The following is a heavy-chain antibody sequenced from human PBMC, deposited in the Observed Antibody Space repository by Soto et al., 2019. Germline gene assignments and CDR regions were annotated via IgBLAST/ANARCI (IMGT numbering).Heavy chain of an antibody. CDR3: AKDIVVVVAVQYYYYYGMDV. Sequence: WGSLRLSCAASGFTFSSYAMSWVRQAPGKGLEWVSAISGSGGSTYYADSVKGRFTISRDNSKNTLYLQMNSLRAEDTAVYYCAKDIVVVVAVQYYYYYGMDVWGQGTTVTVSS. V-gene: IGHV3-23*01. D-gene: IGHD2-15*01. CDR2: ISGSGGST. CDR1: GFTFSSYA. J-gene: IGHJ6*02.